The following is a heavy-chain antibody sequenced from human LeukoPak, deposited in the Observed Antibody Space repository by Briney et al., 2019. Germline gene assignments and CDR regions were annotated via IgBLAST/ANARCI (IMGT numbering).Heavy chain of an antibody. J-gene: IGHJ4*02. CDR1: GFTFSSYG. V-gene: IGHV3-30*18. CDR2: ISYDGSNK. CDR3: AKGGHSGYDYVWGNPYYFDY. D-gene: IGHD3-16*01. Sequence: GGSLRLSCAASGFTFSSYGMHWVRQAPGKGLEWVAVISYDGSNKYYADSVKSRFTISRDNSKNTLYLQMNSLRAEDTAVYYCAKGGHSGYDYVWGNPYYFDYWGQGTLVTVSS.